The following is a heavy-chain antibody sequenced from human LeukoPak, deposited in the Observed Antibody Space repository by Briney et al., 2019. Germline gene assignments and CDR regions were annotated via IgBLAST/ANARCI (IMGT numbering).Heavy chain of an antibody. CDR2: IYHSGST. J-gene: IGHJ4*02. CDR3: ARREWGNYYFDS. D-gene: IGHD3-16*01. Sequence: PSETLSLTCTVSGGSISSNSYYWGWIRQPPGKGLEWIGSIYHSGSTYYNPSLKSQVTISADTSKNQISLKLSSVTAADTAVYHCARREWGNYYFDSWGQGTLVTVSS. CDR1: GGSISSNSYY. V-gene: IGHV4-39*01.